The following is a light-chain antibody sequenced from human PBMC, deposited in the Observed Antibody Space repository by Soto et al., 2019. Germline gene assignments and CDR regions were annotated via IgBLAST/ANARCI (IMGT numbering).Light chain of an antibody. CDR2: AAS. CDR3: QQRDSTPAT. V-gene: IGKV1-39*01. CDR1: QSISSY. J-gene: IGKJ4*01. Sequence: DIQMTQSPSSLSASVGDRVTITCRASQSISSYLNWYQQKPGKAPKLLIYAASSLQSGVPSRFSGSASGTDFTLTISSPPPEDLATFYCQQRDSTPATFGGGNKGDI.